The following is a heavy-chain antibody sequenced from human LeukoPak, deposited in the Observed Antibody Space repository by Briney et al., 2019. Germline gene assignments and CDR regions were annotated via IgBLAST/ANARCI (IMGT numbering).Heavy chain of an antibody. V-gene: IGHV4-4*07. J-gene: IGHJ3*02. CDR2: IYASGST. CDR1: GGSISSYY. Sequence: SETLSLTCTVSGGSISSYYWSWIRQPAGKGLEWIGRIYASGSTNYNPPLKSRVTMSVDTSKNQFSLKLSSVTAADTAVYYCARARPNREYDAFDIWGQGTMVTVSS. CDR3: ARARPNREYDAFDI. D-gene: IGHD3-10*01.